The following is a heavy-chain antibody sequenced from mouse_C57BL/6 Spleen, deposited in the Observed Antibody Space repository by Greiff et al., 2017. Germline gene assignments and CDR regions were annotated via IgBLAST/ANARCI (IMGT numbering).Heavy chain of an antibody. Sequence: EVMLVESGGGLVKPGGSLKLSCAASGFTFSDYGMHWVRQAPEKGLEWVAYISSGSSTIYYADTVKGRFTISIDNAKNTLFLQMTSLRSADTAMYDCERDYVYAMDYWGQGTSVTVSS. CDR2: ISSGSSTI. V-gene: IGHV5-17*01. CDR1: GFTFSDYG. J-gene: IGHJ4*01. D-gene: IGHD1-1*01. CDR3: ERDYVYAMDY.